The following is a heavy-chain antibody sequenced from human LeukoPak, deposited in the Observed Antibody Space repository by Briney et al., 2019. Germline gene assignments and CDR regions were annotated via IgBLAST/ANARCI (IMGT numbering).Heavy chain of an antibody. Sequence: SVKVSCKASGYTFTGYYMHWVRQAPGQGLEWMGGIIPIFGTANYAQKFQGRVTITADESTSTAYMELSSLRSEDTAVYYCARDGWGSGYDSLDYYYYYMDVWGKGTTVTISS. D-gene: IGHD5-12*01. CDR2: IIPIFGTA. V-gene: IGHV1-69*13. CDR1: GYTFTGYY. CDR3: ARDGWGSGYDSLDYYYYYMDV. J-gene: IGHJ6*03.